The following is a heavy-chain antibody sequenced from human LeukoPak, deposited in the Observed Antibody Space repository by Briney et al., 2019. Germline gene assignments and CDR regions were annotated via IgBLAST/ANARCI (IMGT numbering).Heavy chain of an antibody. CDR1: GASVCSQL. D-gene: IGHD3-16*01. J-gene: IGHJ5*01. Sequence: PSETLTFAYTFSGASVCSQLWIRIRQPAGKGLEWIGRFYSGITNYNPSLKSRVTLLVDTSKNVFSLKLRSVTAADTAVYYCARDSRLGGRARAFVFWVQKPGGTDS. V-gene: IGHV4-4*07. CDR2: FYSGIT. CDR3: ARDSRLGGRARAFVFWVQKPGGTDS.